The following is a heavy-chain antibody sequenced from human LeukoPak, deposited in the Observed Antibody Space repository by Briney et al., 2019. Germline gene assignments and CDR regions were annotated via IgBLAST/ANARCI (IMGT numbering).Heavy chain of an antibody. CDR2: IYYSGST. D-gene: IGHD3-16*01. V-gene: IGHV4-39*07. CDR1: GGSISSSSYY. CDR3: ARDLRAAY. J-gene: IGHJ4*02. Sequence: PSETLSLTCTVSGGSISSSSYYWGWIRQPPGKGLEWIGSIYYSGSTYYNPSLKSRVTISVDTSKNQFSLKLSSVAAADTAVYYCARDLRAAYWGQGTLVTVSS.